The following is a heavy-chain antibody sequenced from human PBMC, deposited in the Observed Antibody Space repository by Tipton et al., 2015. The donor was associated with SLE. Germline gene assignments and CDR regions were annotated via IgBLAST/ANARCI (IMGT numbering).Heavy chain of an antibody. Sequence: TLSLTCTVSGDSINSGTYYWSWIRQPAGKGLEWIGNIYTSESTNYNPSLKSRVTISVDTSKNQFSLKLSSVTAADTAVYYCASSSIAPRGGAFDIWGQGTMVTVSS. D-gene: IGHD6-6*01. CDR1: GDSINSGTYY. CDR2: IYTSEST. CDR3: ASSSIAPRGGAFDI. V-gene: IGHV4-61*09. J-gene: IGHJ3*02.